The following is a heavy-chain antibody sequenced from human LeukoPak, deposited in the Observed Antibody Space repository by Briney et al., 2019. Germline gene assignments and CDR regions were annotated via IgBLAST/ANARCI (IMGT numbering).Heavy chain of an antibody. V-gene: IGHV3-21*01. CDR1: GFTFSSYS. CDR3: ARSVDTAMVTHFDY. Sequence: GGSLRLSCAASGFTFSSYSMNWVRQAPGKGLEWVSSISSSSSYIYYADSVKGRFTISRDNAKNSLYLQMNSLRAEDTAVYYCARSVDTAMVTHFDYWGQGTLVTVSP. D-gene: IGHD5-18*01. CDR2: ISSSSSYI. J-gene: IGHJ4*02.